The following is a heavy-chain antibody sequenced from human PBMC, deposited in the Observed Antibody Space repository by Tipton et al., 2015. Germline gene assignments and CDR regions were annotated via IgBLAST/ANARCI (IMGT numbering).Heavy chain of an antibody. J-gene: IGHJ4*02. CDR2: IYYSGST. V-gene: IGHV4-61*08. CDR3: ARLWSYDFWSATSYSFDY. D-gene: IGHD3-3*01. CDR1: VVSITTGDYY. Sequence: TLSLTCTVSVVSITTGDYYWSWIRQPPGKGLEWIGYIYYSGSTNYNPSLKSRVTISVDTSKNQFSLKLSSVTAADTAVYHCARLWSYDFWSATSYSFDYWGQGILVTVSS.